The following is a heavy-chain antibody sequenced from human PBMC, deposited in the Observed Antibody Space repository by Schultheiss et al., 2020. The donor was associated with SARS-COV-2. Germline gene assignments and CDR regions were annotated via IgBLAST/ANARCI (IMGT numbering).Heavy chain of an antibody. J-gene: IGHJ6*02. CDR1: GGSISSYY. D-gene: IGHD5-18*01. Sequence: PETLSLTCTVSGGSISSYYWSWIRQPPGKGLEWIGSLSYSGSTNYNPSLKSRVTISVDTSKNQFSLKLSSVTAADTAVYYCARVGYSYGLDYYYYGMDVWGQGTTVTVSS. CDR2: LSYSGST. V-gene: IGHV4-59*01. CDR3: ARVGYSYGLDYYYYGMDV.